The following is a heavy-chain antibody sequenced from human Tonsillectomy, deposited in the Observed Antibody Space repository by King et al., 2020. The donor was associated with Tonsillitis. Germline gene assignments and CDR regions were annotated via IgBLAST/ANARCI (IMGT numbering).Heavy chain of an antibody. V-gene: IGHV3-23*04. CDR3: AKDQGPKNMSKCDSSVFHRWDS. D-gene: IGHD3-22*01. Sequence: VQLVEAGGGLVQPGGSLRLSCAASGFLFSGYAMTWVRQAPGQGLAWVSSMSGRAGRINYADSVKGRFTISRDNSKKTLDLPMNSLRAEDTAVYYCAKDQGPKNMSKCDSSVFHRWDSWGQGTLVSVSS. CDR1: GFLFSGYA. J-gene: IGHJ4*02. CDR2: MSGRAGRI.